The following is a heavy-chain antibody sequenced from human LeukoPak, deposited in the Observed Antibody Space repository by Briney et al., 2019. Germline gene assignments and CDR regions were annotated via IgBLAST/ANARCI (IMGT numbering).Heavy chain of an antibody. CDR2: ISSSSSYI. Sequence: PGGSLRLSWAASGFTFSSYSMNWVRQAPGKGLEWVSSISSSSSYIYYADSVKGRFTISRDNAKNSLYLQMNSLRAEDTAVYYCARRGYYCSSTSCHFGYWGQGTLVTVSS. CDR3: ARRGYYCSSTSCHFGY. V-gene: IGHV3-21*01. D-gene: IGHD2-2*01. CDR1: GFTFSSYS. J-gene: IGHJ4*02.